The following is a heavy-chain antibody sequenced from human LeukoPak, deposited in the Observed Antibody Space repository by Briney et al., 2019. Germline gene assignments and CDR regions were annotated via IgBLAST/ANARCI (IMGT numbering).Heavy chain of an antibody. D-gene: IGHD1-26*01. CDR3: ARDRGVGTPDY. V-gene: IGHV3-21*01. CDR1: GFTFSSYT. CDR2: ISSSGDYI. Sequence: GGSLRLSCAASGFTFSSYTLNWVRQAPGKGLEWVSSISSSGDYIYYADSMKGRFTISRDNAKNSLYLQMNSLGDEDTAVYYCARDRGVGTPDYWGQGTLVTVSS. J-gene: IGHJ4*02.